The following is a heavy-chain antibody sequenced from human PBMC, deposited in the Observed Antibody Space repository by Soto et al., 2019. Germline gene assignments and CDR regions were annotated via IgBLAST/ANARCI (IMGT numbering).Heavy chain of an antibody. Sequence: QLQLQESGPGLVKPSETLSLTCTVSGGSISSSSYYWGWIRQPPGKGLEWIGSIYYSGSTYYNPSLKRRVTISVDTSKNQFSLKLSSVTAADTAVYYCARHRITLSLGWFDPWGQGTLVTVSS. J-gene: IGHJ5*02. CDR1: GGSISSSSYY. CDR3: ARHRITLSLGWFDP. V-gene: IGHV4-39*01. D-gene: IGHD3-10*02. CDR2: IYYSGST.